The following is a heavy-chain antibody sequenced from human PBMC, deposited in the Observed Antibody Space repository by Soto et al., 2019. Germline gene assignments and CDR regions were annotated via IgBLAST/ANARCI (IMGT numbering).Heavy chain of an antibody. V-gene: IGHV4-59*01. Sequence: SETLSLTCTVSGDSISPIYWGWMRQSPGKELEWIGYVYYTGSTNYNPSLKSRVTISVDRSKNQFSLKLTSANAADTAVYYCARGRTVRNYADDSSDYFYFFDYCGQGTKLTVSS. CDR1: GDSISPIY. D-gene: IGHD3-22*01. CDR2: VYYTGST. CDR3: ARGRTVRNYADDSSDYFYFFDY. J-gene: IGHJ4*02.